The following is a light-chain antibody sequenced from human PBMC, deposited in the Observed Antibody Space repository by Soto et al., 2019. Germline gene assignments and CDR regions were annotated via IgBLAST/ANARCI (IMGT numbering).Light chain of an antibody. J-gene: IGLJ1*01. Sequence: QSVLTQPPSVSGAPGQRVTISCTGSSSDIGAGYDVHWYQQLPGAAPKLLIYGNNKRPSGVPDRFSGSKSGSSASLAIIGLQAEDEADYFCQSSLRDSHVFADGTKV. CDR2: GNN. CDR1: SSDIGAGYD. CDR3: QSSLRDSHV. V-gene: IGLV1-40*01.